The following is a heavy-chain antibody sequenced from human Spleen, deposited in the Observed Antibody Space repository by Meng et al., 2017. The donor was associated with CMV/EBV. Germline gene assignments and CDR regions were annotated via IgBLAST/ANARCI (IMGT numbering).Heavy chain of an antibody. Sequence: QITLKESGPTLLKPTQTLTLTCTFSGFSLTTRGVGVGWIRQPPGKALEWVALIYWDDEERYNPSLKSRLTITKDTSNNQLVLTMTNMDPVDTGIYSCAHRFAGPGYYAGYYFDYWGQGALVTVSS. CDR3: AHRFAGPGYYAGYYFDY. D-gene: IGHD3-22*01. V-gene: IGHV2-5*02. CDR1: GFSLTTRGVG. J-gene: IGHJ4*02. CDR2: IYWDDEE.